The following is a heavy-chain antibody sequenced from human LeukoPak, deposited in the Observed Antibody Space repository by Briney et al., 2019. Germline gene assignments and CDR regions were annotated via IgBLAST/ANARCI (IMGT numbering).Heavy chain of an antibody. CDR2: ISTDGGST. Sequence: PGRSLRLSCSASGFTFSNFPMHWVRQAPGKGLEYVSAISTDGGSTYYADSVKGRFTISRDNSKNTLSLQMGSLRAEDTAVYYCVKAILFGSVSYYADWGQGTLVTVSS. J-gene: IGHJ4*02. D-gene: IGHD3-22*01. CDR3: VKAILFGSVSYYAD. V-gene: IGHV3-64D*09. CDR1: GFTFSNFP.